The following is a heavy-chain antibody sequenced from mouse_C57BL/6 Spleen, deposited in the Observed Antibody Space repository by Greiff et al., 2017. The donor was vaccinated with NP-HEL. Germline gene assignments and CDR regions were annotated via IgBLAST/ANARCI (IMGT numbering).Heavy chain of an antibody. Sequence: VQLQQSGAELVKPGASVKISCKASGYAFSSYWMNWVKQRPGKGLEWIGQIYPGDGDTNYNGKFKGKATLTEDKSSSTAYMQLSSLTSEDSAVYFWARLDYYDYGEDFDYWGQGTTLTVSS. CDR3: ARLDYYDYGEDFDY. CDR2: IYPGDGDT. V-gene: IGHV1-80*01. J-gene: IGHJ2*01. CDR1: GYAFSSYW. D-gene: IGHD2-4*01.